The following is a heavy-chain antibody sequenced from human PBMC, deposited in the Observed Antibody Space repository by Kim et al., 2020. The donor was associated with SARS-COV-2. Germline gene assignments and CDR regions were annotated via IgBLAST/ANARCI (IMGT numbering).Heavy chain of an antibody. Sequence: ASVKVSCKASGYTFTSYGISWVRQAPGQGLEWMGWISAYNGNTNYAQKLQGRVTMTTDTSTSTAYMELRSLRSDDTAVYYCARDDPTGTTATYYYYGMDVWGQGTTVTVSS. CDR3: ARDDPTGTTATYYYYGMDV. J-gene: IGHJ6*02. D-gene: IGHD1-7*01. CDR1: GYTFTSYG. V-gene: IGHV1-18*04. CDR2: ISAYNGNT.